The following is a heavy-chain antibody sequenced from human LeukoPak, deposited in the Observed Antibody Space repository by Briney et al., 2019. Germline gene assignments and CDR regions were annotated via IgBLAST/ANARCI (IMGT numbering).Heavy chain of an antibody. V-gene: IGHV4-4*07. D-gene: IGHD6-19*01. Sequence: PSETLSLTCTVSGGSISSYYWSWIRQPAGKGLEWIGRIYTSGSTNYNPSLKSRLTISVDTSRNKFSLNLGSATAADTALYYCARYSVADNKHFDVWGQGTLVTVSS. CDR1: GGSISSYY. J-gene: IGHJ4*02. CDR2: IYTSGST. CDR3: ARYSVADNKHFDV.